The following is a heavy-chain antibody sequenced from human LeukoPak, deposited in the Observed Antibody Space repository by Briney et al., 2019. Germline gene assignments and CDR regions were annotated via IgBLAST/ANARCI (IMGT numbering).Heavy chain of an antibody. J-gene: IGHJ4*02. Sequence: PSETLSLTCAVYGGSFSGYYWSWIRQPPGKGLEWIVEINHSGSTNYNPSLKSRVTISVDTSKNQFSLKLSSVTAADTAVYYCARSAALAYCGGDCYFLSYWGQGTLVTVSS. CDR1: GGSFSGYY. CDR3: ARSAALAYCGGDCYFLSY. V-gene: IGHV4-34*01. CDR2: INHSGST. D-gene: IGHD2-21*02.